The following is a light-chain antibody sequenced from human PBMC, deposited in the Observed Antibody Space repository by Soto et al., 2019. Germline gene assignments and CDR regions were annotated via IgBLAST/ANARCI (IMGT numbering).Light chain of an antibody. CDR3: CSYAGSSTSYV. CDR2: EGS. J-gene: IGLJ1*01. Sequence: QSALTQPASVSGSPGQSITISCTGTSSDVGSYNLVSWYQQHPGKAPKLMIYEGSKRPSGVSNRFSGSKSGNTASPTISGLQAEDEADYYCCSYAGSSTSYVFGSGTKVTVL. CDR1: SSDVGSYNL. V-gene: IGLV2-23*01.